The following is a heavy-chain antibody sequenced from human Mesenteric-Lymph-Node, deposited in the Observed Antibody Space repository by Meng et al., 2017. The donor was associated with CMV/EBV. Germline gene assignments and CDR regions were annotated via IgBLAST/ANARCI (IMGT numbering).Heavy chain of an antibody. J-gene: IGHJ4*02. CDR2: ISSTSSYI. Sequence: GESLKISCAASGFTFSRYSMNWVRQAPGKGLEWVSSISSTSSYIYYADSVKGRFSISRDNAKNSLYLQMNSLRAEDTAVYYCARDRQSCANGVCRPSLFDYWGQGTLVTVSS. V-gene: IGHV3-21*01. D-gene: IGHD2-8*01. CDR3: ARDRQSCANGVCRPSLFDY. CDR1: GFTFSRYS.